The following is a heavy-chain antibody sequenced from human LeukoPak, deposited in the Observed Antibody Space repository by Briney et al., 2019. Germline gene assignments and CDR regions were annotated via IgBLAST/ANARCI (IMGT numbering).Heavy chain of an antibody. CDR1: GYSISSGYY. D-gene: IGHD2-8*01. V-gene: IGHV4-38-2*02. CDR2: IYHSGST. Sequence: PSETLSLTCTVSGYSISSGYYWGWIRQPPGKGLEWIGSIYHSGSTYYNPSLKSGVTISVDTSKNQFSLKLSSVTAADTAVYYCARDCQGIVLMVYANPFDSWGQGTLVTVSS. J-gene: IGHJ4*02. CDR3: ARDCQGIVLMVYANPFDS.